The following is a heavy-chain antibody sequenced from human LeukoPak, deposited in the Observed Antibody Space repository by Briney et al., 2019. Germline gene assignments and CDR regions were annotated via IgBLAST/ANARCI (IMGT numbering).Heavy chain of an antibody. CDR1: GFTFSSHA. D-gene: IGHD3-9*01. CDR2: ISSSSSYI. CDR3: ARERTDYDILTGYFAFYFDY. J-gene: IGHJ4*02. Sequence: GGSLRLSCAASGFTFSSHAMNWVRQAPGKGLEWVSSISSSSSYIYYADSVKGRFTISRDNAKNSLYLQMNSLRAEDTAVYYCARERTDYDILTGYFAFYFDYWGQGTLVTVSS. V-gene: IGHV3-21*01.